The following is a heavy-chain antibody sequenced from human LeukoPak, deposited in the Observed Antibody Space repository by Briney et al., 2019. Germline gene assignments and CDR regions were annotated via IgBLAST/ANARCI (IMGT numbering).Heavy chain of an antibody. CDR3: ARGQERRYYYYYYMDV. CDR1: GGSISSYY. Sequence: PSETLSLTCTVSGGSISSYYWSWIRQPPGKGLEWIGYIYYSGSTNYNPSLKSRVTISVDTSKNQFSLKLSSVTAADTAVYYCARGQERRYYYYYYMDVWGKGTTVTVSS. D-gene: IGHD5-24*01. V-gene: IGHV4-59*01. CDR2: IYYSGST. J-gene: IGHJ6*03.